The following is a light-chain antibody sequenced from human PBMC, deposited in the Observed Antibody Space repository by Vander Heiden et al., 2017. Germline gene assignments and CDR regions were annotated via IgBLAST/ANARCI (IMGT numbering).Light chain of an antibody. Sequence: QSVLTHPPPASRSPGQSVTISCTGTSSDIGGYKYVSWYQQHPGKAPKLMIDEVSKRPSGVPDRFSGSKSGNTASLTISGLQAEDEADYYCSSYAGRNKGVFGGGTKLTVL. CDR2: EVS. V-gene: IGLV2-8*01. J-gene: IGLJ3*02. CDR1: SSDIGGYKY. CDR3: SSYAGRNKGV.